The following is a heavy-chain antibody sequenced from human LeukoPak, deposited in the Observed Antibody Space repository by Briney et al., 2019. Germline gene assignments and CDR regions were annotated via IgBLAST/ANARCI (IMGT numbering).Heavy chain of an antibody. V-gene: IGHV3-74*01. CDR1: GFTFSSYW. D-gene: IGHD6-13*01. J-gene: IGHJ4*02. CDR3: ARDSAAAGTRFDY. CDR2: INGDGSST. Sequence: GGSLRLSCAASGFTFSSYWMYWVRQAPGKGLVWVSRINGDGSSTSYADSVKGRFSISRDNAKNTLFLQMNSLRAEDTAVYYCARDSAAAGTRFDYWGQGTLVTVSS.